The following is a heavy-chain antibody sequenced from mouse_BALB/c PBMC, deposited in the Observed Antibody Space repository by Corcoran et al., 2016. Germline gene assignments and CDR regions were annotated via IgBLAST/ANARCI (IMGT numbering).Heavy chain of an antibody. Sequence: EVQLQQSGPELVKPGASVKISCKASGYSFTGYYMHWVKKSHVKSLEWIGRINPYNGATSYNQNFKDKASLTVDKSSSTAYMELHSLTSEDSAVYYCARRPYGNYAMDYWGQGTSVTVSS. CDR1: GYSFTGYY. J-gene: IGHJ4*01. CDR2: INPYNGAT. CDR3: ARRPYGNYAMDY. D-gene: IGHD2-10*02. V-gene: IGHV1-26*01.